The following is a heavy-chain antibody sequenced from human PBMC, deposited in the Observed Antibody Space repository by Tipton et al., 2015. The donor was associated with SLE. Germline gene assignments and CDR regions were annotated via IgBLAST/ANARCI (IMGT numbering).Heavy chain of an antibody. Sequence: TLSLTCTVSGDSISGHYWTWIRQPPGKGLEWIGYVYYSGGTNYNPSLKSRLTISVDTSKNQFSLKLNSVTAADTAVYYCARMLVVPAALDYWGQGTLVTVSS. J-gene: IGHJ4*02. CDR2: VYYSGGT. D-gene: IGHD2-2*01. CDR1: GDSISGHY. CDR3: ARMLVVPAALDY. V-gene: IGHV4-59*11.